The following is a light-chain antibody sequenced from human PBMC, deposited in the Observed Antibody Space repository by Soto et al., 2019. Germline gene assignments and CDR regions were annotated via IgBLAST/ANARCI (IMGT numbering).Light chain of an antibody. CDR1: QSVDYY. J-gene: IGKJ4*01. CDR2: DAT. Sequence: EAVLTQSPATLSLSPGERATLSCRASQSVDYYLAWYQQKPGQAPRLLIYDATNRASGIPARFSGSGAGTSFTLTISTLEAADFAVYYCHQRSNWPALIFGGGTKVEIK. CDR3: HQRSNWPALI. V-gene: IGKV3-11*01.